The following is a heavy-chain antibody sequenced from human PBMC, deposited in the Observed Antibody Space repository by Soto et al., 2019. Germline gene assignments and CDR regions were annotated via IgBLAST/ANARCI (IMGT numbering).Heavy chain of an antibody. CDR2: IIPIFGTA. J-gene: IGHJ6*02. D-gene: IGHD2-2*01. Sequence: QVQLVQSGAEVKKPGSSVKVSCKASGGTFSSYAISWVRQAPGQGLEWMGGIIPIFGTANYAQKFQGRVTITADEATSTDYLELSSLRSEDTAVYYWARYCSSTSCYAFYYYYGMDVWGQGTTVTVSS. CDR1: GGTFSSYA. V-gene: IGHV1-69*01. CDR3: ARYCSSTSCYAFYYYYGMDV.